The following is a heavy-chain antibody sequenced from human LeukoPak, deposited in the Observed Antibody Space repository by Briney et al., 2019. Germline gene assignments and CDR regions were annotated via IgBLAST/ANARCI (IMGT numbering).Heavy chain of an antibody. Sequence: GASVKVSCKASGYSFTDYYMHWVRQAPGQGVEWMGWINPNSGGTNYAQKFQGRVTVTRETSISAAYMELSRLRSDDTAVCYCARATIMLRGVPRGVGYWGQGTLVTVSS. V-gene: IGHV1-2*02. CDR2: INPNSGGT. J-gene: IGHJ4*02. CDR1: GYSFTDYY. D-gene: IGHD3-10*01. CDR3: ARATIMLRGVPRGVGY.